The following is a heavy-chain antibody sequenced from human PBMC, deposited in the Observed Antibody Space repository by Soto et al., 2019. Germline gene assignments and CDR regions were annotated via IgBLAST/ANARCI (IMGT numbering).Heavy chain of an antibody. V-gene: IGHV1-18*01. CDR2: ISAYNGNT. CDR1: GYTFTSYC. Sequence: GAPVKVSCKDSGYTFTSYCISWVRQAPGQGLEWMGWISAYNGNTNYAQKLQGRVTMTTDTSTSTPYMELRSLRSDDTAVYYCARARGYSGYDIYYYYMDVWGKGTTVTVSS. J-gene: IGHJ6*03. CDR3: ARARGYSGYDIYYYYMDV. D-gene: IGHD5-12*01.